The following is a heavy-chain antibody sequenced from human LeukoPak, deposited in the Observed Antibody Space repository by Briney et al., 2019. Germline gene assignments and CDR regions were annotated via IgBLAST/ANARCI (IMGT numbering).Heavy chain of an antibody. D-gene: IGHD3-3*01. CDR2: INHSGST. CDR1: GGSFSGYY. J-gene: IGHJ6*02. V-gene: IGHV4-34*01. CDR3: AGAPSYYDFWSGYSRPHYYYGMDV. Sequence: PSETLSLTCAVYGGSFSGYYWSWIRQPPGKGLEWIGEINHSGSTNYNPSLKSRVTISVDTSKNQFSLKLSSVTAADTAVYYCAGAPSYYDFWSGYSRPHYYYGMDVWGQGTTVTVSS.